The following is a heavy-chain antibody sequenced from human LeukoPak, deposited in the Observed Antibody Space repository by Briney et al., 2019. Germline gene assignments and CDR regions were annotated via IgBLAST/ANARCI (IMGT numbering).Heavy chain of an antibody. CDR1: GFTFTSYA. CDR3: VRDRDTSGWLY. V-gene: IGHV3-30*04. Sequence: GGSLRLSCAASGFTFTSYAFHWVRQAPGKGLEWVTVISHDDKNRYYADSVEGRFTISRDNSKNTVYLQMNSLRVEDTAVYFCVRDRDTSGWLYWGQGTLVTVSS. D-gene: IGHD6-19*01. J-gene: IGHJ4*02. CDR2: ISHDDKNR.